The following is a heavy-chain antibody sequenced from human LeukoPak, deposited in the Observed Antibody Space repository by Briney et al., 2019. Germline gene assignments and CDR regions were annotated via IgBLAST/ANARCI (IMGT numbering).Heavy chain of an antibody. CDR1: GGSISSSSYY. J-gene: IGHJ4*02. Sequence: SETLSLTCTISGGSISSSSYYWSWIRQPPGKGLEWIGNIYYSGSTYYNPSLKSRVTISVDTSKNQFSLKLSSVTAADTAVYYCASLEMATIMIDYWGQGTLVTVSS. D-gene: IGHD5-12*01. CDR2: IYYSGST. V-gene: IGHV4-39*07. CDR3: ASLEMATIMIDY.